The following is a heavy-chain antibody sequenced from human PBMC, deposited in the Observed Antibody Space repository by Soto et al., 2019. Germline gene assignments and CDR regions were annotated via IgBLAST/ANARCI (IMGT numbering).Heavy chain of an antibody. D-gene: IGHD2-15*01. J-gene: IGHJ6*03. CDR1: GGSISSSSYY. V-gene: IGHV4-39*01. CDR2: IYYSGST. Sequence: PSETLSLTCTVSGGSISSSSYYWGWIRQPPGKGLEWIGSIYYSGSTYYNPSLKSRVTISVDTSKNQFSLKLSSVTAADTAVYYCASQGYCSGGSCYSEDYYYYYMDVWGKGTTVTVSS. CDR3: ASQGYCSGGSCYSEDYYYYYMDV.